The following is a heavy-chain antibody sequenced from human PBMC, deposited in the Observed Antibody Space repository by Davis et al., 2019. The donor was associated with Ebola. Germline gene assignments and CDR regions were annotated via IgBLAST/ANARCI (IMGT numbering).Heavy chain of an antibody. Sequence: MPSETLSLTCAVYGGSFSAYYWSWIRQTPGKGLEWIGYIYHSGIIKYNPSLQSRVAISLDTSKNQFFLKLNYMTVADTAVYYCARVGAATGGELDYWGQGSLVTVSS. CDR3: ARVGAATGGELDY. D-gene: IGHD3-16*01. CDR2: IYHSGII. J-gene: IGHJ4*02. V-gene: IGHV4-34*10. CDR1: GGSFSAYY.